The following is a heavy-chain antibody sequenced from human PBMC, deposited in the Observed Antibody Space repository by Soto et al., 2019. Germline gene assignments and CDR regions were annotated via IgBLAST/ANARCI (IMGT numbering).Heavy chain of an antibody. CDR2: ITGSGGST. CDR1: GFTFSGFA. Sequence: EVQLLESGGGLAQPGGSLRLSCAASGFTFSGFAMSWVRQAPGKGLEWVSAITGSGGSTYHADSVKGRFTISRDNSKNTLYLEMNNLRADDTAVYYCANGSSSSRPYYFDSWGQGTLATVSS. V-gene: IGHV3-23*01. CDR3: ANGSSSSRPYYFDS. J-gene: IGHJ4*02. D-gene: IGHD6-6*01.